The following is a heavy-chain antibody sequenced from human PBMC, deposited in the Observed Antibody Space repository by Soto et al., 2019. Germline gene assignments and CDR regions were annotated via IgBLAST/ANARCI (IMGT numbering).Heavy chain of an antibody. D-gene: IGHD2-2*01. CDR3: AREIFTSPLPDRGMDV. V-gene: IGHV3-30-3*01. CDR1: EFTFSPYA. CDR2: ISYDGNNQ. J-gene: IGHJ6*02. Sequence: QVQLVESGGGVVQPGRSLRLSCAASEFTFSPYAMHWVRQAPGKGLEWVAVISYDGNNQYYADSVKGRFTISRDTAKNTLYLEMTSLRTEDTAIYFCAREIFTSPLPDRGMDVWGQGTTVIVSS.